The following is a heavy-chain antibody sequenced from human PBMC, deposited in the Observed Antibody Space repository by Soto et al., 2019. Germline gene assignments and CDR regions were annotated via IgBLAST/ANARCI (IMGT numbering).Heavy chain of an antibody. CDR3: ATLRQQLVGNWFDP. J-gene: IGHJ5*02. D-gene: IGHD6-13*01. Sequence: QVQLVQSGAEVKKPGASVKVSCKVSGYTLTELSMHWVRQAPGKGLEWMGGFDPEDGETIYAQKFQGRVTXIEXTXIDTAYMELSSLRSEDTAVYYCATLRQQLVGNWFDPWGQGTLVTVSS. CDR1: GYTLTELS. V-gene: IGHV1-24*01. CDR2: FDPEDGET.